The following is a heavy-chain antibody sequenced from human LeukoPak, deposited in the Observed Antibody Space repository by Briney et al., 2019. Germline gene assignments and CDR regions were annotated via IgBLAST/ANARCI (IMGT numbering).Heavy chain of an antibody. D-gene: IGHD7-27*01. V-gene: IGHV1-69*05. CDR3: ARDHWGIVENGYDYFYYDMDV. CDR2: VIPIYGTP. CDR1: GGSFSTSG. J-gene: IGHJ6*02. Sequence: SVKVSCKASGGSFSTSGFSWVRQAPGQGLEWMGGVIPIYGTPSYARKFQGRVTITTDESTSTAYMELSSLRSEDTAVYYCARDHWGIVENGYDYFYYDMDVWGQGTTVTVSS.